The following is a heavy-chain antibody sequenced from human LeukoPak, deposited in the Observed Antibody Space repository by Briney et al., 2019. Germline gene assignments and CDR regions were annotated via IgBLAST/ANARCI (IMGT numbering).Heavy chain of an antibody. CDR3: ASAAGGSYYDSSDDAFDI. V-gene: IGHV4-39*07. CDR1: GGSISSSSYY. J-gene: IGHJ3*02. D-gene: IGHD3-22*01. CDR2: IYYSGST. Sequence: NPSETLSLTCTVSGGSISSSSYYWGWIRQPPGKGLEWIGSIYYSGSTYYNPSLKSRVTISVDTSKNQFSLKLSSVTAADTAAYYCASAAGGSYYDSSDDAFDIWGQGTMVTVSS.